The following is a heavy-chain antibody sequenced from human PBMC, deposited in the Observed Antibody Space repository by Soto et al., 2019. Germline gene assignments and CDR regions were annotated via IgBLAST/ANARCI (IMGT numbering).Heavy chain of an antibody. CDR2: MNPNSGNT. J-gene: IGHJ5*02. V-gene: IGHV1-8*01. CDR3: ARDYGGSSGWFDP. Sequence: QVQLVQSGAEVKKPGASVKVSCKASGYTFTSYDINWVRQATGQGLEWLGWMNPNSGNTGYAQRFQGRVTMTRNPSISTAYMELSSLTYEYTAVYYCARDYGGSSGWFDPWGLGTLVTVTS. D-gene: IGHD2-15*01. CDR1: GYTFTSYD.